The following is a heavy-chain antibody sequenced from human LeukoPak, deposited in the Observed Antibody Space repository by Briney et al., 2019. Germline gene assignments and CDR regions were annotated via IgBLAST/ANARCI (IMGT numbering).Heavy chain of an antibody. CDR1: GGSFSSYY. CDR3: AKDRIAASGLSYYFDY. V-gene: IGHV4-34*01. J-gene: IGHJ4*02. Sequence: PSETLSLTCAVYGGSFSSYYWSWIRQPPGKGLEWIAEIYHDGNTNYNPSLKSRVTISVDTSNNHFSLKLNSVTAADTAVYYCAKDRIAASGLSYYFDYWGQGTLVTVSS. D-gene: IGHD6-13*01. CDR2: IYHDGNT.